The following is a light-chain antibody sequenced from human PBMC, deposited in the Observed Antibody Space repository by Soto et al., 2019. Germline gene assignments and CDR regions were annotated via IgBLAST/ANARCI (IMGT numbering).Light chain of an antibody. CDR2: DNN. V-gene: IGLV1-40*01. Sequence: QSVLTQPPSVSGAPVQRVTLSCTGSSSNIGAGYDVHWYQQLPGTAPKLLIYDNNNRPSGVPDRFSGSKSGTSASLAITGLQAEDEADYYCQSYDSRLGGYVFGTGTKVTVL. CDR1: SSNIGAGYD. CDR3: QSYDSRLGGYV. J-gene: IGLJ1*01.